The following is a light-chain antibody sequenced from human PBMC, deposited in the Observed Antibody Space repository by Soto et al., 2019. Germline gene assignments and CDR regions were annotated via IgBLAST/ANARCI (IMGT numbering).Light chain of an antibody. V-gene: IGKV1-5*03. Sequence: DIQMTQSPSTLSASVGDRVIITCRASQSISDYLAWYQQRPGKAPNLLIYKASSLESGVPSRFSGSGSGTEFTVTISSLQPEDFATYYCQQFNSYPWTFGQGTKVDIK. CDR1: QSISDY. CDR3: QQFNSYPWT. J-gene: IGKJ1*01. CDR2: KAS.